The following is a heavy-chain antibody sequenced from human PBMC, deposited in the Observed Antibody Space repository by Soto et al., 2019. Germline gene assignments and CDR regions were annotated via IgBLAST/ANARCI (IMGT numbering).Heavy chain of an antibody. D-gene: IGHD4-4*01. CDR2: IKSKTDGGTT. CDR3: TTALDYSNFYFDY. CDR1: GFTFSNAW. J-gene: IGHJ4*02. Sequence: GGSLRLSCAASGFTFSNAWMSWVRQAPGKGLEWVGRIKSKTDGGTTDYAAPVKGRFTISRDDSKNTLYLQMNSLKTEDTAVYYCTTALDYSNFYFDYWGQGTLVTVSS. V-gene: IGHV3-15*01.